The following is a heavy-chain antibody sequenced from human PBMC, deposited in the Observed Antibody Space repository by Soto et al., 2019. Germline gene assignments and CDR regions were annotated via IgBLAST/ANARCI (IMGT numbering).Heavy chain of an antibody. V-gene: IGHV3-23*01. CDR2: ISGSGGST. CDR3: AKADSSGYRPYYFDY. J-gene: IGHJ4*02. D-gene: IGHD3-22*01. CDR1: GFTFSSYA. Sequence: EVQLLESGGGLVQPGGSLRLSCTASGFTFSSYAMSWVRQAPGKGLEWVSAISGSGGSTYYADSVEGRFTISRDNSKNTLYLQMNSLRAEDTAVYYCAKADSSGYRPYYFDYWGQGTLVTVSS.